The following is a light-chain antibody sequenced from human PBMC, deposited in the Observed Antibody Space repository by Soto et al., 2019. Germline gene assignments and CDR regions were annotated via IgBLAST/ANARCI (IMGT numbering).Light chain of an antibody. CDR2: AIS. CDR3: QQYGNSPRYS. J-gene: IGKJ2*03. V-gene: IGKV3-20*01. Sequence: EIVLTQSPGTLSLSLGERATLSCRASQSVSSNYLAWYQQKPGQAPRLLIYAISNRATGIPDRFSGSGSGTDFTLTISRLEPEDFAVYYCQQYGNSPRYSFGQGTKLEIK. CDR1: QSVSSNY.